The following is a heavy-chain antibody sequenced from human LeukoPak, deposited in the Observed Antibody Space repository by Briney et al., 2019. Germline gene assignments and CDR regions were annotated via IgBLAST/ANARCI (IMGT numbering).Heavy chain of an antibody. D-gene: IGHD2-21*02. CDR2: INPNHGDT. J-gene: IGHJ4*02. V-gene: IGHV1-2*02. Sequence: ASVKVSCKASGYTFTGYYMHWVRQAPGQGLEWMGWINPNHGDTNYAQKFQGRVTMTRDTSISTAYMELSRLRSDDTAVYYCARVAHIVVVTAPIDYWGQGTLVTVSS. CDR3: ARVAHIVVVTAPIDY. CDR1: GYTFTGYY.